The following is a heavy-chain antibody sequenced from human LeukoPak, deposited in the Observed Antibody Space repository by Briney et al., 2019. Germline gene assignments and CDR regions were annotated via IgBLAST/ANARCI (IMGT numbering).Heavy chain of an antibody. CDR2: IFYNGNT. Sequence: SETLSLTCTVSDGSMSPYYWSWIRQSPGKGLEWIAYIFYNGNTKYNHSLWSRVTISIDTSRNQVFLNLNSVTAADTAVYYCARGGYYYLDVWGKGTTVTVSS. CDR3: ARGGYYYLDV. CDR1: DGSMSPYY. V-gene: IGHV4-59*01. J-gene: IGHJ6*03.